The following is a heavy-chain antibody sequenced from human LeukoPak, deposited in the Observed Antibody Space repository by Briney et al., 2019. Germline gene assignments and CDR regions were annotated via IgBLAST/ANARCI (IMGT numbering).Heavy chain of an antibody. Sequence: SETLSLTCTVSDGSISSYYWSWIRQPSGKGLEWIGYIFYSGSTNYNPSLKSRVTISVDTSKNQFSLKLSSVTAADTAVYYCARAYTSWSFDYWGQGTLVTVSS. J-gene: IGHJ4*02. CDR1: DGSISSYY. CDR2: IFYSGST. D-gene: IGHD2-2*02. V-gene: IGHV4-59*01. CDR3: ARAYTSWSFDY.